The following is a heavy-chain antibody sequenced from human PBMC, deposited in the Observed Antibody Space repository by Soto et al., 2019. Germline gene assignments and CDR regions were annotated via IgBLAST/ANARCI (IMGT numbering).Heavy chain of an antibody. CDR2: IIPILGIA. Sequence: SVKVSCKASGGTFSSYTISWVRQAPGQGLEWMGRIIPILGIANYAQKFQGRVTITADKSTSTAYMELSSLRSADTAVYYCARDHSYYYGSGPNWFDPWGQGTLVTVSS. D-gene: IGHD3-10*01. J-gene: IGHJ5*02. V-gene: IGHV1-69*04. CDR1: GGTFSSYT. CDR3: ARDHSYYYGSGPNWFDP.